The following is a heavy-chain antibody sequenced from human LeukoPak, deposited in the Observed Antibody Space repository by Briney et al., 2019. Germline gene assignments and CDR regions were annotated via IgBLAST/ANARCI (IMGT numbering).Heavy chain of an antibody. CDR3: ARVYRRYFDY. CDR2: ISSTSSTI. D-gene: IGHD1-14*01. V-gene: IGHV3-48*01. J-gene: IGHJ4*02. CDR1: GFTFTTYS. Sequence: TGGSLRLSCAASGFTFTTYSGNWVRQAPGKGLEWISYISSTSSTIYYADSVKGRFTISRDNAKNSLYLQMNSLRAEDTAVYYCARVYRRYFDYWGQGTLVTVSS.